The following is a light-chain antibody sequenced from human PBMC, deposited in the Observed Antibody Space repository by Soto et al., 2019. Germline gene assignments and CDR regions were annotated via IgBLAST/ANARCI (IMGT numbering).Light chain of an antibody. CDR2: RND. J-gene: IGLJ2*01. V-gene: IGLV1-47*01. Sequence: QSVLTQPPSASGTPGQRVTISCSGGSSNIESNYVYWYQQLPGTAPKLLIYRNDQRPSGVPDRFSGSKSGTSASLAISGLGPGEGVVFFWAEGEEGGGGRVLGGGTRVTVL. CDR1: SSNIESNY. CDR3: AEGEEGGGGRV.